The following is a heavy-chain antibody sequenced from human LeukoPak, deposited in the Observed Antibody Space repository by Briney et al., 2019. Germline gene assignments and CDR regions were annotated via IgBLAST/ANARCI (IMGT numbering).Heavy chain of an antibody. CDR3: ARANWGHPMYYFDY. V-gene: IGHV3-66*01. CDR2: IYSGGST. J-gene: IGHJ4*02. CDR1: GFTVSSNY. D-gene: IGHD7-27*01. Sequence: GGSLRLSCAASGFTVSSNYMSWVRQVPGKGLEWVSIIYSGGSTYYADSVKGRFTISRDNSKNTLYLQMNSLRAEDTAVYYCARANWGHPMYYFDYWGQGTLVTVSS.